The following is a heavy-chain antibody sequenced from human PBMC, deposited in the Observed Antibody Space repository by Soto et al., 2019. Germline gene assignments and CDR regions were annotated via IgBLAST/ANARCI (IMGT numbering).Heavy chain of an antibody. Sequence: SETLSLTCTVSGGSISNYYWSWIRQAPGKGLEWIGYIYYTTNYNPSLKSRVTISVDTSKNQISLKLTSVTAADTAVYYCARTSPVAGGFDYRGQGTLVTVSS. V-gene: IGHV4-59*01. J-gene: IGHJ4*02. D-gene: IGHD6-19*01. CDR1: GGSISNYY. CDR3: ARTSPVAGGFDY. CDR2: IYYTT.